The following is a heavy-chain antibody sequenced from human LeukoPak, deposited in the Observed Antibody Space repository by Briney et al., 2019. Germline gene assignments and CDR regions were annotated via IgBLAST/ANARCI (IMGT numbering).Heavy chain of an antibody. V-gene: IGHV1-18*01. CDR3: ARGGYCTNGICSTPTSVDY. CDR1: GYTFTSYA. J-gene: IGHJ4*01. CDR2: ISAYNGNT. Sequence: ASVKVSCKASGYTFTSYAMNWVRQAPGQGLEWLGWISAYNGNTNYAQMLQGRVTMTTDTSTSTAYMELRSLRSDDTAVYYCARGGYCTNGICSTPTSVDYWGQGTLVTVSS. D-gene: IGHD2-8*01.